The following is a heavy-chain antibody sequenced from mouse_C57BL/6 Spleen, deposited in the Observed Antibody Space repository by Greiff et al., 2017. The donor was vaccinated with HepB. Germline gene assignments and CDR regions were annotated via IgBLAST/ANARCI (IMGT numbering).Heavy chain of an antibody. J-gene: IGHJ1*03. CDR3: GPYYGSSYDV. Sequence: VQLQESGAELARPGASVKLSCKASGYTFTSYGISWVKQRTGQGLEWIGEIYPRSGNTYYNEKFKGKATLTADKSSSTAYMELRSLTSEDSAVYFCGPYYGSSYDVWGTGTTVTVSS. CDR2: IYPRSGNT. V-gene: IGHV1-81*01. CDR1: GYTFTSYG. D-gene: IGHD1-1*01.